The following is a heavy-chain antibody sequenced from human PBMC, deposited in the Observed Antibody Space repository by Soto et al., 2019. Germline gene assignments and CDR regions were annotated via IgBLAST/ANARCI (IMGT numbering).Heavy chain of an antibody. CDR3: ALSWRSGDFDY. Sequence: SETLSLTCAVSSGSISSSNWWSWVRQPPGKGLEWIGEIYHSGSTNYNPSLKSRVTISVDKSKNQFSLKLSSVTAADTAVYYCALSWRSGDFDYWGQGTLVTVSS. V-gene: IGHV4-4*02. J-gene: IGHJ4*02. CDR2: IYHSGST. D-gene: IGHD3-10*01. CDR1: SGSISSSNW.